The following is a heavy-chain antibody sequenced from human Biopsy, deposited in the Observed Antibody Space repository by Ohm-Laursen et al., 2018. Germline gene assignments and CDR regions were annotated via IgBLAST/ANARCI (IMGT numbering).Heavy chain of an antibody. J-gene: IGHJ6*02. CDR2: ISSSSNFI. V-gene: IGHV3-21*01. Sequence: LRLSCSASGLTFSRYSMHWVRQAPGKGLEWVSSISSSSNFIYYGDSVKGRFTISRDNAKNSLYLQMNSLRAEDTAVYYCARVLLPAAAVHYGMDVWGQGTTVTVSS. D-gene: IGHD2-2*01. CDR3: ARVLLPAAAVHYGMDV. CDR1: GLTFSRYS.